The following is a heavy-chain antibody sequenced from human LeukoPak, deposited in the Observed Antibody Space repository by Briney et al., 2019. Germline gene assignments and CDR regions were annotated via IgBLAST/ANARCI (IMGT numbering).Heavy chain of an antibody. V-gene: IGHV4-61*01. CDR1: GGSVNSGSYL. CDR3: ATDYSNFYGMDV. CDR2: IQNSART. D-gene: IGHD4-11*01. Sequence: SETLSLTCTVSGGSVNSGSYLWSWIRQPPGKGLEWIGYIQNSARTNYNPSLESRVTISVDSSKDQFSLRLSSVTAADTAVYHCATDYSNFYGMDVWGQGTTVTVSS. J-gene: IGHJ6*02.